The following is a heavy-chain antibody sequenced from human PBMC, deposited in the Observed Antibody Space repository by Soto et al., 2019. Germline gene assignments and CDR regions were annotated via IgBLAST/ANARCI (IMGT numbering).Heavy chain of an antibody. CDR2: ITYDGSTT. CDR1: ALMCSTYW. V-gene: IGHV3-74*01. J-gene: IGHJ4*02. CDR3: TRGPRPTSIGTGAC. D-gene: IGHD3-10*01. Sequence: GGPMILSCQTSALMCSTYWMHLVGQVTGKGPQWVARITYDGSTTYYAASVEGRFTISRDNAKNALYLQMTSLRADDTAVYDCTRGPRPTSIGTGACCGQGTRVTVSS.